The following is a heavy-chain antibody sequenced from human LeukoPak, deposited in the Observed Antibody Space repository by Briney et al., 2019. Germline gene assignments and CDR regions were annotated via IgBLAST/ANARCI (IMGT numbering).Heavy chain of an antibody. V-gene: IGHV3-23*01. D-gene: IGHD3-22*01. CDR1: GFTFSSYA. CDR3: AKDYYYDSSGYY. Sequence: GGSLRLSCAASGFTFSSYAMSWVRQAPGQGLEWVSAISGSGGSTYYADSVKGRFTISRDNSKNTLYLQMNSLRAEDTAVYYCAKDYYYDSSGYYLGQGTLVTVAS. CDR2: ISGSGGST. J-gene: IGHJ4*02.